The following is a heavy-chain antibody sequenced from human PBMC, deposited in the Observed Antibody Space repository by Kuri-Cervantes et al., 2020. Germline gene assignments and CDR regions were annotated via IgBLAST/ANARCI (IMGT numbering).Heavy chain of an antibody. D-gene: IGHD3-22*01. CDR2: ISSSSSNI. J-gene: IGHJ4*02. V-gene: IGHV3-48*01. Sequence: ETLSLTCAASGFSFSSYGMNWVHQAPGKGLEWVSYISSSSSNIYYADSVKGRFTISRDNSKNTLYLQMNSLRAEDTAVYYCALYDSSGYFGFAYWGQGTLVTVSS. CDR1: GFSFSSYG. CDR3: ALYDSSGYFGFAY.